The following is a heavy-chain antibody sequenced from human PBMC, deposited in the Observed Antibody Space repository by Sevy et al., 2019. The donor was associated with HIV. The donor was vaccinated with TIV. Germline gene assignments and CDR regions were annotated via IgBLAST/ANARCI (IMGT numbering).Heavy chain of an antibody. D-gene: IGHD5-12*01. V-gene: IGHV4-59*01. J-gene: IGHJ5*02. CDR3: ARAPPVRSGDDSLNWSAP. Sequence: SETLSLTCSVSGGSICAYHWSWIRQPPGKGLEWIGYIHYTGSSKYNPSLESRVTISVDTSKNQFSLKLSSVTAADTAVYYCARAPPVRSGDDSLNWSAPWGQGTLVTVSS. CDR1: GGSICAYH. CDR2: IHYTGSS.